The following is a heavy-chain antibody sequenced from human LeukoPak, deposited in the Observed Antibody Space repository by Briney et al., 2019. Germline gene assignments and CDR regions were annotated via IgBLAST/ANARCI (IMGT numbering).Heavy chain of an antibody. D-gene: IGHD5-12*01. J-gene: IGHJ4*02. CDR2: IYTSGST. V-gene: IGHV4-61*02. CDR3: ARDPSLVVANTFDY. CDR1: GDSISSGSYY. Sequence: PSETLSLTCTVSGDSISSGSYYWSWIRQPAGKGLEWIGRIYTSGSTNYNPSLKSRVTISVDTSKNQFSLKLSSVTAADTAVYYCARDPSLVVANTFDYWGQGTLVTVSS.